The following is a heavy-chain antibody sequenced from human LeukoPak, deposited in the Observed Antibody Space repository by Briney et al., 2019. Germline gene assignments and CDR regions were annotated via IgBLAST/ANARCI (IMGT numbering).Heavy chain of an antibody. CDR3: AKASDHQYSSGWYPAEYFQH. CDR2: ISYDGSNK. D-gene: IGHD6-19*01. Sequence: PGRSLRLSCAASGFTFSSYAMHWVRQAPGKGLEWVAVISYDGSNKYYADSVKGRFTISRDNSKNTLYLQMNSLRAEDTAVYYCAKASDHQYSSGWYPAEYFQHWGQGTLVTVSS. CDR1: GFTFSSYA. J-gene: IGHJ1*01. V-gene: IGHV3-30-3*01.